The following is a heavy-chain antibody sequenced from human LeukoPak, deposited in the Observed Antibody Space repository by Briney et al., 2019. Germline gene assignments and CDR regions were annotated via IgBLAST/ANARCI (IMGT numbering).Heavy chain of an antibody. CDR1: GFTFSSYW. Sequence: AGGSLRLSCAASGFTFSSYWMHWVRHAPGKGLVWVSRINSDGSSTSYADSVKGRFTISRDNAKNTLYLQMNSLRAEDTAVYYCARGGDDILTGYYMDHYYYGMDVWGQGTTVTVSS. V-gene: IGHV3-74*01. J-gene: IGHJ6*02. CDR3: ARGGDDILTGYYMDHYYYGMDV. D-gene: IGHD3-9*01. CDR2: INSDGSST.